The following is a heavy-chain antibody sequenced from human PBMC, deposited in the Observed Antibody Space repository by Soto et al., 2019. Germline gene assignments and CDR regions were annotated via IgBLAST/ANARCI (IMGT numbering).Heavy chain of an antibody. J-gene: IGHJ3*01. V-gene: IGHV1-69*01. CDR3: ARDLSYYDSSGYSDDCDL. CDR2: IIPVFGIE. D-gene: IGHD3-22*01. Sequence: HVQLVQSGAEVKKPGSSVKVSCKASGGTFSSYGVSWVRQAPGQGLEWMGRIIPVFGIEHYAQKSQGRVTVTADESTSTAYMELSGLTSEDTAVYYCARDLSYYDSSGYSDDCDLWGEGTLVTVSP. CDR1: GGTFSSYG.